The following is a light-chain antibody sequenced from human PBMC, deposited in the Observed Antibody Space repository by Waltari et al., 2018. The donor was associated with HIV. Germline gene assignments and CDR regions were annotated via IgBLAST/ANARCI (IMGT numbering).Light chain of an antibody. V-gene: IGLV1-40*01. Sequence: QSVLTQPPSVSGAPGQRVTISCPGSSSNIGAGFDVHWYQQLPGTAPKLLLYGNNKRPSGVPDRFSGSKSGTSASLAITGLQAEDDADYYCQSYDTSLSGPVFGGGTKLTVL. CDR3: QSYDTSLSGPV. J-gene: IGLJ2*01. CDR1: SSNIGAGFD. CDR2: GNN.